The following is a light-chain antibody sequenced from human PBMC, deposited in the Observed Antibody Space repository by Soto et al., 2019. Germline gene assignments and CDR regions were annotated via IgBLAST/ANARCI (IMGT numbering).Light chain of an antibody. Sequence: QSALTQPASVSGSPGQSITISCTGTSSDVGGYNYVSWYQQHPGKAPKLMIYDVSNRPSGVSNRFSGSKSGNTASLTISGLQPEDEADYYCSSYTSSSTVFGGGTKVTVL. CDR3: SSYTSSSTV. CDR1: SSDVGGYNY. V-gene: IGLV2-14*01. CDR2: DVS. J-gene: IGLJ2*01.